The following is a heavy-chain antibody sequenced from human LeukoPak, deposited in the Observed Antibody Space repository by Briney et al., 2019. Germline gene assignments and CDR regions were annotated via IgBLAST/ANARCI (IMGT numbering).Heavy chain of an antibody. CDR1: GFTFSRHW. Sequence: GGSLRLSCAASGFTFSRHWMHWVRQAPGKGLVWISGINSDASDTNYADFVKGRFTISRDNAKNTLYLHINSLRDADTAVYYCARICSTTDCLIPDWGQGTQVTVSS. CDR3: ARICSTTDCLIPD. V-gene: IGHV3-74*01. D-gene: IGHD2-2*01. CDR2: INSDASDT. J-gene: IGHJ4*02.